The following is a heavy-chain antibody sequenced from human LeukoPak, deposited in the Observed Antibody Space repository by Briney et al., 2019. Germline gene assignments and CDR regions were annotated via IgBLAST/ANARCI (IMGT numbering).Heavy chain of an antibody. CDR3: ARGQVVPPKNYYYYYMDV. V-gene: IGHV4-59*11. Sequence: KPSETLSLTCTVSGGSISSHYWSWIRQPPGKGREGGGYIYYSGSTNYNPSLKSRVTISVATSKNQFSLKLSSVTAADTAVYYCARGQVVPPKNYYYYYMDVWGKGTTVTVSS. CDR2: IYYSGST. D-gene: IGHD2-2*01. J-gene: IGHJ6*03. CDR1: GGSISSHY.